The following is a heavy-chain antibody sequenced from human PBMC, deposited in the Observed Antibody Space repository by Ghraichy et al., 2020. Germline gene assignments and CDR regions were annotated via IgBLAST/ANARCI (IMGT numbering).Heavy chain of an antibody. CDR1: GFTFSSSV. CDR2: FSSSGGRT. Sequence: GGSLRLSCVASGFTFSSSVMTWVRQAPGKGLEWVSIFSSSGGRTEYADSVKGRFTLSRDVSKSTLYLHMNSLSAEDTAVYFCAKTLNVLYYYGLDVWGQGTTVIVSS. V-gene: IGHV3-23*01. J-gene: IGHJ6*02. CDR3: AKTLNVLYYYGLDV.